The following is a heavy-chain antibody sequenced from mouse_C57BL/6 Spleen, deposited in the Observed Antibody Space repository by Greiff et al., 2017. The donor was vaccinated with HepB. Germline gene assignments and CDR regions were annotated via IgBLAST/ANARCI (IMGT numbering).Heavy chain of an antibody. CDR2: INPNNGGT. V-gene: IGHV1-26*01. D-gene: IGHD5-1*01. CDR3: ASTYSAMDY. CDR1: GYTFTDYY. J-gene: IGHJ4*01. Sequence: VQLQQSGPELVKPGASVKISCKASGYTFTDYYMNWVKQSHGKSLEWIGDINPNNGGTSYNQKFKGKATLTVDKSSSTAYMELRSLTSEDSAVYYCASTYSAMDYWGQGTSVTVSS.